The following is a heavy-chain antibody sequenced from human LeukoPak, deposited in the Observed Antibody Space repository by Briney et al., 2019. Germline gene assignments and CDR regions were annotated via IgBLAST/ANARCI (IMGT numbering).Heavy chain of an antibody. V-gene: IGHV1-46*01. J-gene: IGHJ5*02. Sequence: ASVKVSCKASGYSFSTHWMHWVRQAPGQGLEWMGIINPSGGFTSYAQKLQGRVTVTRDMSTSTVYMELSNLRSEDTAVYYCARDQSREWGLLSGWWFDPWGQGTLVTVSS. CDR2: INPSGGFT. CDR1: GYSFSTHW. CDR3: ARDQSREWGLLSGWWFDP. D-gene: IGHD1-26*01.